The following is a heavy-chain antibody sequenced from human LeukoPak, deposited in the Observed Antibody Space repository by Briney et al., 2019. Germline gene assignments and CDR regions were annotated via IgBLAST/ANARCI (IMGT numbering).Heavy chain of an antibody. D-gene: IGHD3-3*01. V-gene: IGHV3-23*01. J-gene: IGHJ4*02. CDR2: IRGSGEKT. Sequence: PGGSLRLSCVASGFSFDIYAMSWVRQAPGKGLEWVSTIRGSGEKTYYADSVKGRFTISRDNSKNTLYLQMNTLRTEDTAVYYCAKMPSEWLPHFDYWGQGTLVTVSS. CDR1: GFSFDIYA. CDR3: AKMPSEWLPHFDY.